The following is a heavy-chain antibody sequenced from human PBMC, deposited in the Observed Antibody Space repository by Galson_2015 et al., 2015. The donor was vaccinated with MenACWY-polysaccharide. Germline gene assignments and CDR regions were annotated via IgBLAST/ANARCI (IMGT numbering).Heavy chain of an antibody. D-gene: IGHD2-15*01. CDR1: GIRFSGSG. CDR3: AREGSRIVFHASDT. Sequence: LRLSCAASGIRFSGSGMHWVRQAPGKGLEWVAVVQYDGTNKVYADSVKGRFTISRDNSRNTLYLEMNSLRAEDTAVYYCAREGSRIVFHASDTWGQGTMVTGSS. V-gene: IGHV3-33*01. CDR2: VQYDGTNK. J-gene: IGHJ3*02.